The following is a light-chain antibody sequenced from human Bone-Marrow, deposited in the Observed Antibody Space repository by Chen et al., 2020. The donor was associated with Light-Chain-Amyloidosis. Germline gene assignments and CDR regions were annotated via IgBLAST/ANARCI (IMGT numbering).Light chain of an antibody. V-gene: IGLV2-23*01. Sequence: QSALTQPASVAGSVGQSITIACTGTSTDVGHYNLVSWYQQHPGEAPKRMIYEDSERPSGVSNRFSGSKSGNTASLTISGLQTEDQADYYCCSSSDTDTLSFGTGTRLTVL. CDR3: CSSSDTDTLS. J-gene: IGLJ2*01. CDR2: EDS. CDR1: STDVGHYNL.